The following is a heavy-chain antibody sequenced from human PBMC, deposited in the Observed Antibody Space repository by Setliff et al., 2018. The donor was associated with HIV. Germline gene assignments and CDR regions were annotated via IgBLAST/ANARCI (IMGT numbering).Heavy chain of an antibody. Sequence: ASVKVSCKASGYTFSSHDINWVRQATGQGLEWMGWMNPNSGNTGYAQKFQGRVTMTRDTSISTAYMELNNLKFEDTAVYYCARARRDSYDRGRRNHYYIDVWGKGTTVTVS. CDR3: ARARRDSYDRGRRNHYYIDV. D-gene: IGHD3-22*01. J-gene: IGHJ6*03. CDR2: MNPNSGNT. CDR1: GYTFSSHD. V-gene: IGHV1-8*02.